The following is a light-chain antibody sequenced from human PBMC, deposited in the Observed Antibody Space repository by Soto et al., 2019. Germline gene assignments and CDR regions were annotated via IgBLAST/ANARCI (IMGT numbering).Light chain of an antibody. V-gene: IGKV1-5*01. CDR2: DAS. CDR3: QQYNSYSWT. J-gene: IGKJ1*01. Sequence: DIQMTQSPSTLSASVGDRVTITCRASQSISRSLAWYQLKPGKAPTLLIYDASTLESGVPSRFSGSGSGTEFTLTISSLQPDDFATYYCQQYNSYSWTFGQGTKVDIK. CDR1: QSISRS.